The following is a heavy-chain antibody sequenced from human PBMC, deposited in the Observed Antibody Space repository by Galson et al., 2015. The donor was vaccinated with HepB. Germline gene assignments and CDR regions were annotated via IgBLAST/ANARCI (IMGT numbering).Heavy chain of an antibody. J-gene: IGHJ3*02. CDR1: GFTFSTYA. D-gene: IGHD2-15*01. V-gene: IGHV3-23*01. CDR3: AQVGLVDHLFAIGI. Sequence: SLRLSCAASGFTFSTYAMSWVRQAPGKGLEWVSGISGSGGSGGGTHYADSVQGRFTISRDNPKNTLFLQMNSLRAEDTAVYYCAQVGLVDHLFAIGIWGQGTVVTVSS. CDR2: ISGSGGSGGGT.